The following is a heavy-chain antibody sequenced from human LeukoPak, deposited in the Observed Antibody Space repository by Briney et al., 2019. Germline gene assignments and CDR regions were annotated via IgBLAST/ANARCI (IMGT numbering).Heavy chain of an antibody. CDR1: GFTFSSYA. V-gene: IGHV3-30-3*01. D-gene: IGHD3-16*02. Sequence: GRSLRLSCAASGFTFSSYAMHWVRQAPGKGLEWVAVISYDGSNKYYADSVKGRFTISRDNSKNTLYLQMNSLRAEDTAVYYCARGDVNVWGTYRSFDFWGRGTLATVSS. CDR2: ISYDGSNK. CDR3: ARGDVNVWGTYRSFDF. J-gene: IGHJ4*02.